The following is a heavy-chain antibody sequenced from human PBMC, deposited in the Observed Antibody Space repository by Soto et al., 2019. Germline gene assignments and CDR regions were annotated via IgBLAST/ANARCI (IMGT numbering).Heavy chain of an antibody. CDR2: IYRSGTT. CDR3: ARTHSGSYYSFFNF. D-gene: IGHD1-26*01. CDR1: NFSISRGYY. V-gene: IGHV4-38-2*01. Sequence: SETLSLTCVASNFSISRGYYWGWIRQSPGKGLEWIASIYRSGTTSYTPSLKSRVTISVDPSKNQFSLMLTAVTAADTAVYYCARTHSGSYYSFFNFWGRGSLVTVSS. J-gene: IGHJ4*02.